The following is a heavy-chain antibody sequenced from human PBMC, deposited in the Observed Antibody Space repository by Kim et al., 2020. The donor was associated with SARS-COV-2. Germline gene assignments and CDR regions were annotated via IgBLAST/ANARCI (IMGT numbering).Heavy chain of an antibody. CDR3: ARGYMVRGVMRAAYYYGMDV. J-gene: IGHJ6*02. V-gene: IGHV1-8*01. Sequence: ASVKVSCKASGYTFTSYDINWVRQATGQGLEWMGWMNPNSGNTGYAQKFQGRVTMTRNTSISTAYMELSSLRSEDTAVYYCARGYMVRGVMRAAYYYGMDVWGQGTTVTVSS. D-gene: IGHD3-10*01. CDR1: GYTFTSYD. CDR2: MNPNSGNT.